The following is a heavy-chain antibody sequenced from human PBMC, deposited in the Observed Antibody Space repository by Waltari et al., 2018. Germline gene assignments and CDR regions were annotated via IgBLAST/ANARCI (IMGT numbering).Heavy chain of an antibody. Sequence: EVQLVESGGGLVQPGGSLRLSCRISGFRFSDYWMTWVRQAPGEGLEWGGNIKKDGGETYYTDSGKGRFTISRDNGKNSLFLQMDSLKVEDTAVYYCARDGDRNYDYWGQGTLVTVSS. CDR3: ARDGDRNYDY. CDR1: GFRFSDYW. V-gene: IGHV3-7*01. CDR2: IKKDGGET. J-gene: IGHJ4*02. D-gene: IGHD1-7*01.